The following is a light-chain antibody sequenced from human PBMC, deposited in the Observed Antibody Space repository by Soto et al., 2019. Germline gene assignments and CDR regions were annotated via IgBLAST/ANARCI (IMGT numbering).Light chain of an antibody. CDR1: RSNIGSNT. CDR3: AAWDDSLTGLYV. Sequence: QSVLTQPPSASGTPGQRVTISCSGSRSNIGSNTVNWYQQLPGTAPKLLIYSNNQLPSGVPDRFSGSKSGTSASLAISWLQSDDEADYYCAAWDDSLTGLYVFGTGTKLTVL. V-gene: IGLV1-44*01. J-gene: IGLJ1*01. CDR2: SNN.